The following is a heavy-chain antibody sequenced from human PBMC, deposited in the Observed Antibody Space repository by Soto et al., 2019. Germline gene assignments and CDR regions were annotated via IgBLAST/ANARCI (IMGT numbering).Heavy chain of an antibody. CDR2: ISYDGSNK. Sequence: GGSLRLSCAASGFTFSSYAMHWVRQAPGKGLEWVAVISYDGSNKYYADSVKGRFTISRDNSKNTLYLQMNSLRAEDTAVYYCAREMGVAYNWNDRGFDYWGQGTLVTVSS. J-gene: IGHJ4*02. CDR1: GFTFSSYA. D-gene: IGHD1-20*01. V-gene: IGHV3-30-3*01. CDR3: AREMGVAYNWNDRGFDY.